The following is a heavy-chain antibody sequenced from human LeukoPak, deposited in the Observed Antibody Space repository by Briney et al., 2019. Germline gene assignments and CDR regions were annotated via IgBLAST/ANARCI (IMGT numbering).Heavy chain of an antibody. D-gene: IGHD3-22*01. Sequence: SVKVSCKASGGTFSSYAISWVRQAPGQGLEWMGRIIPIFGIANYAQKFQGRVTITADKSTSTAYMELSSLRSEDTAVYYCAREMYYYDSSGYHSFDYWGQGTLVTVSS. J-gene: IGHJ4*02. CDR2: IIPIFGIA. CDR3: AREMYYYDSSGYHSFDY. V-gene: IGHV1-69*04. CDR1: GGTFSSYA.